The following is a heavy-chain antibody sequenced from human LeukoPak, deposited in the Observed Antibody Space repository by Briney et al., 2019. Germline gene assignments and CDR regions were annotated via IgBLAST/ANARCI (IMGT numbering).Heavy chain of an antibody. D-gene: IGHD1-26*01. J-gene: IGHJ4*02. CDR1: GGSISPYY. Sequence: PSETLSLTCTVSGGSISPYYWSWIRQPPGKGLEWIGQINHSGSTNYNPSLKSRVTISIDTSKKQFSLKLTSVTAADTAVYYCARGQEEWELLQRAVHFDSWGQGSLVTVSS. V-gene: IGHV4-34*01. CDR2: INHSGST. CDR3: ARGQEEWELLQRAVHFDS.